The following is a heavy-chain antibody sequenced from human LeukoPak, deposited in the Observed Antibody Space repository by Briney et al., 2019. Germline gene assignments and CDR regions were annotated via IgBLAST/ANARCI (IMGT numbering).Heavy chain of an antibody. CDR3: ARGFYRVRHDQSTYYFVH. V-gene: IGHV3-33*08. D-gene: IGHD3-16*02. CDR2: IWFDGSSK. CDR1: GFTFSNFW. J-gene: IGHJ4*02. Sequence: GGSLRLSCAASGFTFSNFWMSWVRQAPGKGLEWLALIWFDGSSKNYTDSVEGRFTISRDNSKNTVFLQMNSLRAEDTAVYYCARGFYRVRHDQSTYYFVHWGQGTLVTVSS.